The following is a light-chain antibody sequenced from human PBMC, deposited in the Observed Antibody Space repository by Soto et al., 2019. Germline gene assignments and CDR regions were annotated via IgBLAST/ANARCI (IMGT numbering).Light chain of an antibody. CDR3: SSYTSSSTDV. CDR2: DVS. CDR1: SSDVGGYNY. V-gene: IGLV2-14*01. J-gene: IGLJ1*01. Sequence: QSALAQPASVSGSPGQSITISCTGTSSDVGGYNYVSWYQQHPGKAPKLMIYDVSNRPSGISNRFSGSKSGNTASLTISGLQAEDEADYCCSSYTSSSTDVYRTAIHVTVL.